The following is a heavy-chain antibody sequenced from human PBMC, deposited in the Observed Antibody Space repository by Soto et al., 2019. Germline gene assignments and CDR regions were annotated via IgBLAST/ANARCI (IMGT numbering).Heavy chain of an antibody. V-gene: IGHV4-31*03. CDR1: GGSISSGGYY. CDR2: IYYSGST. J-gene: IGHJ4*02. D-gene: IGHD1-7*01. CDR3: ARGRRELRDRYYFDY. Sequence: SETLSLTCTVSGGSISSGGYYWSWIRQHPGKGLEWIGYIYYSGSTYYNPSLKSRVTISVDTSKNQFSLKLSSVTAADTAVYYCARGRRELRDRYYFDYGGQEPLVTVPS.